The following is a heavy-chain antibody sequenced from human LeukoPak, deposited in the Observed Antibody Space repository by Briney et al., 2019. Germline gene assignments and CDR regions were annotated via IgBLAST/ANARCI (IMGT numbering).Heavy chain of an antibody. D-gene: IGHD2-8*01. J-gene: IGHJ4*02. CDR1: GYTLTELS. CDR2: FDPEDGET. Sequence: ASVKVSCKVSGYTLTELSMHWVRQAPGKGLEWMGGFDPEDGETIYAQKFQGRVTMTEDTSTDTAYMELSSLRSEDTAVYCCATDLKHSGCTNGVCYMGFWGQGTLVTVSS. V-gene: IGHV1-24*01. CDR3: ATDLKHSGCTNGVCYMGF.